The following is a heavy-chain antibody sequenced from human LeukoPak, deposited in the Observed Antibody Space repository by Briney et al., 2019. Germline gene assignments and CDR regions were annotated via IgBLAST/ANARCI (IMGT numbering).Heavy chain of an antibody. V-gene: IGHV3-48*03. D-gene: IGHD3-22*01. CDR2: ISSSGSTI. CDR3: ASLGTEYYYDSSGYYYEDY. Sequence: GGSLRFSGAASGFTFSSYEMNWVRQAPGKGLEWVSYISSSGSTIYYADSVKGRFTISRDNAKNSLYLQMNSLRAEDTAVYYCASLGTEYYYDSSGYYYEDYWGQGTLVTVSS. CDR1: GFTFSSYE. J-gene: IGHJ4*02.